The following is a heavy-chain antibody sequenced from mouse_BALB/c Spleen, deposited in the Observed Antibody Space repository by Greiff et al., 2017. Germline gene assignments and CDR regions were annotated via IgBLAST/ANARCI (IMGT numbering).Heavy chain of an antibody. V-gene: IGHV3-6*02. Sequence: EVKLQQSGPGLVKPSQSLSLTCSVTGYSITSGYYWNWIRQFPGNKLEWMGYISYDGSNNYNPSLKNRISITRDTSKNQFFLKLNSVTTEDTATYYCARKSITTPNWYFDVWGAGTTVTVSS. D-gene: IGHD1-1*01. CDR2: ISYDGSN. J-gene: IGHJ1*01. CDR3: ARKSITTPNWYFDV. CDR1: GYSITSGYY.